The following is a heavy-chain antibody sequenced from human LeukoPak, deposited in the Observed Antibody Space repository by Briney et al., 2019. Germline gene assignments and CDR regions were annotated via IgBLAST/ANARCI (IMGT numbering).Heavy chain of an antibody. CDR1: GFTVSSNY. CDR2: ISSSSSYI. J-gene: IGHJ4*02. V-gene: IGHV3-21*01. D-gene: IGHD3-16*01. CDR3: ARDRGITRGIS. Sequence: GGSLRLSCAASGFTVSSNYMSWVRQAPGKGLEWVSSISSSSSYIYYADSVKGRFTISRDNAKNSLYLQTNSLRAEDTAVYYCARDRGITRGISWGQGTLVTVSS.